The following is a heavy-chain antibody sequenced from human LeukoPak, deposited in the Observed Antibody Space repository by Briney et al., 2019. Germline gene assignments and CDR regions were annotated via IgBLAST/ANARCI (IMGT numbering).Heavy chain of an antibody. D-gene: IGHD3-10*01. CDR1: GFTFNRHW. J-gene: IGHJ4*02. CDR3: ARDIVRSRFDY. CDR2: INQDESRM. Sequence: GGSLRLSCAGSGFTFNRHWMSWVRQAPGKGLEWVASINQDESRMHYVDSVKGRFIISRDNARNLLSLQMNSLRAEDTAMYYCARDIVRSRFDYWGQGTLVTVSS. V-gene: IGHV3-7*01.